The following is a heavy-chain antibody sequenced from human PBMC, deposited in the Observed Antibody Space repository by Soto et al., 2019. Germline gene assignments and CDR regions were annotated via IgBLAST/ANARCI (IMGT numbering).Heavy chain of an antibody. V-gene: IGHV3-21*01. CDR3: AREDGAFGAVIVKRAFDY. CDR2: ISSSSSYI. CDR1: CFPFSSYG. D-gene: IGHD3-16*02. Sequence: XGSLTLSCAASCFPFSSYGVNCVRNAPGKGLEWVSSISSSSSYIYYADSVKGRFTISRDNAKNSLYLQMNSLRAEDTAVYYCAREDGAFGAVIVKRAFDYWGQRTLVTVYS. J-gene: IGHJ4*02.